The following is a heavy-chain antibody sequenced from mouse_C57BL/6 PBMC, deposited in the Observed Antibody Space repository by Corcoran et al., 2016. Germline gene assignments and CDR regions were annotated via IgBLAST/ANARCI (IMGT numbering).Heavy chain of an antibody. CDR3: ARGDYYGSSLDV. CDR2: INTYSGVP. V-gene: IGHV9-3*01. Sequence: QIQLVQSGPELKKPGETVKISCKASGYTFTTYGMSWVKQAPGKGLKWMGWINTYSGVPTYADDFKGRFAFSLETSASTAYLQINNLKNEDTATYFCARGDYYGSSLDVWGTGTTVTVSS. CDR1: GYTFTTYG. D-gene: IGHD1-1*01. J-gene: IGHJ1*03.